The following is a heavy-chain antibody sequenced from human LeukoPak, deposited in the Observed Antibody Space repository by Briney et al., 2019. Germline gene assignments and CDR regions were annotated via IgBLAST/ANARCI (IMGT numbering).Heavy chain of an antibody. J-gene: IGHJ6*03. D-gene: IGHD2-15*01. CDR1: GGSISSYC. Sequence: MPSETLSLTCTVSGGSISSYCWGWIRQPPGKGLEWIGSIFYSGSTNYNPSLKSRVTISVDTSKNQFSLKLSSVTAADTAVYYCARLGTGYCSGGSCSNYYYYYMDVWGKGTTVTIPS. V-gene: IGHV4-39*07. CDR3: ARLGTGYCSGGSCSNYYYYYMDV. CDR2: IFYSGST.